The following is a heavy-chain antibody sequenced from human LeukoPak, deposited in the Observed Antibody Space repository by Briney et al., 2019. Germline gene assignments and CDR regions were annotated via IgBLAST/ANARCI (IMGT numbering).Heavy chain of an antibody. CDR1: SGSITSGNNY. J-gene: IGHJ4*02. V-gene: IGHV4-61*09. Sequence: TSETLSLTCTVSSGSITSGNNYWTWVRQPAGKGLEWVGHIYTTGSTTGRTNYSPSLKSRVTISIDTSTNQFSLRLTSVTAADTAIYFCARDRYGGYVNQAFDSWGQGTLVTVSS. D-gene: IGHD5-12*01. CDR3: ARDRYGGYVNQAFDS. CDR2: IYTTGST.